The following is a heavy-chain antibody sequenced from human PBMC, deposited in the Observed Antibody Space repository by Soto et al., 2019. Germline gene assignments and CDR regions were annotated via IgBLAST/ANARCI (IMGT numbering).Heavy chain of an antibody. CDR3: ARVSDFWSGYHGDYLDY. J-gene: IGHJ4*02. Sequence: QVQLVQSGAEVKKPGASVKVSCKASGYTFTGYYMHWVRQAPGQGLEWMGWINPNSGGTNYAQKFQGRVTMTRDTSISTAYMELSRLRSDDTAVYYCARVSDFWSGYHGDYLDYCGQGTLVTVSS. CDR2: INPNSGGT. V-gene: IGHV1-2*02. CDR1: GYTFTGYY. D-gene: IGHD3-3*01.